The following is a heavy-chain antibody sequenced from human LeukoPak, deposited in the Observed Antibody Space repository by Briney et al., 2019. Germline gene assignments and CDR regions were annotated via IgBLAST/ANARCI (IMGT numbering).Heavy chain of an antibody. V-gene: IGHV1-58*01. Sequence: SVKVSCKASGFTFSSSAVQWVRQARGQRLEWIGWIVVGSGNTNYAQKFQERVTITRDMSTSTAYMELSSLRSEDTAVYYCARVHIAAAGKYYYYGMDVWGQGTTVTVSS. CDR3: ARVHIAAAGKYYYYGMDV. D-gene: IGHD6-13*01. CDR1: GFTFSSSA. J-gene: IGHJ6*02. CDR2: IVVGSGNT.